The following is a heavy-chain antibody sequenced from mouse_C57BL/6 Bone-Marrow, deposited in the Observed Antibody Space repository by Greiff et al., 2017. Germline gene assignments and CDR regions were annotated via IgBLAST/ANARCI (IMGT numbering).Heavy chain of an antibody. Sequence: QVQLQQPGAELVKPGASVKMSCKASGYTFTSYWITWVKQRPGQGLEWIGDIYPGSGSTNYNEKFKSKATLTVDTSSSTAYMQLSSLTSEDSAVYYCARVHYYGSSYPYYYAMDYWGQGTSVTVSS. CDR3: ARVHYYGSSYPYYYAMDY. D-gene: IGHD1-1*01. V-gene: IGHV1-55*01. CDR1: GYTFTSYW. CDR2: IYPGSGST. J-gene: IGHJ4*01.